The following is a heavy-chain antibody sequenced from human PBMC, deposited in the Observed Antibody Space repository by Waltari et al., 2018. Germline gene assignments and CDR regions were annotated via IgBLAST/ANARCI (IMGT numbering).Heavy chain of an antibody. CDR2: INPSGGST. Sequence: QVQLVQSGAEVKKPGASVKVSCKASGYTFTSYYMHWVRQAPGQGLEWMGIINPSGGSTSYAQKFQGRVTMTRDTSTSTVYMELSSLRSEDTAVYYCARVAVAGPRAEYFQHWGQGTLVTVSS. D-gene: IGHD6-19*01. J-gene: IGHJ1*01. CDR1: GYTFTSYY. V-gene: IGHV1-46*01. CDR3: ARVAVAGPRAEYFQH.